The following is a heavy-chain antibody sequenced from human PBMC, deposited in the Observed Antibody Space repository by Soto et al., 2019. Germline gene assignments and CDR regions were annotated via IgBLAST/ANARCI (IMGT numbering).Heavy chain of an antibody. CDR3: ANVSDIVLVPIRDYYYGMEV. CDR2: ISYDGSNK. Sequence: GSLRLSCAASGFTFSSYGMHWVRQAPGKGLEWVAVISYDGSNKYYADSVKGRFTISRDNSKNTLYLQMNSLRAEDTAVYYCANVSDIVLVPIRDYYYGMEVWRQGTTVTVSS. CDR1: GFTFSSYG. J-gene: IGHJ6*02. D-gene: IGHD2-2*01. V-gene: IGHV3-30*18.